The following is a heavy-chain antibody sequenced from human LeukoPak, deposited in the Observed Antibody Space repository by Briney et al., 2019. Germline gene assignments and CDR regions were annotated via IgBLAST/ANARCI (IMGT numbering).Heavy chain of an antibody. CDR3: ARIDAFDI. CDR1: GFTFGDYS. J-gene: IGHJ3*02. CDR2: ISSRGSYT. Sequence: GGSLRLSCTASGFTFGDYSMSWVRQAPGRGLEWVSYISSRGSYTYYADSVKGRFTISRDNAKNSLYLQMNSLRAEDTAVYYCARIDAFDIWGQGTMVTVSS. V-gene: IGHV3-21*06.